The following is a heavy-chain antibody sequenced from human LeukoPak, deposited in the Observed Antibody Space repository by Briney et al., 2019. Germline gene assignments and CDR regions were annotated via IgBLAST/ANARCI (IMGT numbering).Heavy chain of an antibody. CDR3: ARAGPLRYYYDSSGYYWLDY. Sequence: GGSLRLSCAASGFTFSDYYMSWIRQAPGKGLEWVSYISSSGSTICYADSVKGRFTISRDNAKNSLYLQMNSLRAEDTAVYYCARAGPLRYYYDSSGYYWLDYWGQGTLVTVSS. V-gene: IGHV3-11*01. D-gene: IGHD3-22*01. J-gene: IGHJ4*02. CDR1: GFTFSDYY. CDR2: ISSSGSTI.